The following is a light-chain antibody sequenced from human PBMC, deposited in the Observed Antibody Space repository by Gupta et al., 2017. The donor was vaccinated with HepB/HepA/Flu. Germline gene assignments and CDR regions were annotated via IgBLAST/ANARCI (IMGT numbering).Light chain of an antibody. CDR2: AAS. Sequence: DIQMTQSPSSVSASVGDRVTITCRASQDINSWLLWYQQKPGKAPKFLIYAASSLQSGVPARFSGSGSGTDFTLKISSLQPDDFATYYCQQAKRYPLTFGGGTKVEVK. V-gene: IGKV1-12*01. CDR3: QQAKRYPLT. J-gene: IGKJ4*01. CDR1: QDINSW.